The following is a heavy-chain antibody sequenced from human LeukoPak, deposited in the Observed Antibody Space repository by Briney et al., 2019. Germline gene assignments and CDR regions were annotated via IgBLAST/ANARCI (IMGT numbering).Heavy chain of an antibody. V-gene: IGHV3-23*01. CDR1: GFTFSSYA. Sequence: GGSLRLSCAASGFTFSSYAMSWVRQAPGKGLEWVSAISGSGGSTYYADSVKGRFTISRDNSKNTLYLQMNSLRAEDTAVYYCAREIPDYGSGYYPVDYWGQGTLVTVSS. J-gene: IGHJ4*02. CDR2: ISGSGGST. D-gene: IGHD3-3*01. CDR3: AREIPDYGSGYYPVDY.